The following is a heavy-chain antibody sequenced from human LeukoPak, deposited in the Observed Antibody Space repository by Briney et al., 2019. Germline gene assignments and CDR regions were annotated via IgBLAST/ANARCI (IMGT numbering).Heavy chain of an antibody. J-gene: IGHJ3*02. Sequence: GRSLRLSCAASGFTFSSYGMHWVRQAPGKGLEWVAVIWYDGSNKYYADSVKGRFTISRDNSKNTLYLQMNSLRAEDTAVYYCTKGSGGYAENAFDIWGQGTMVTVSS. D-gene: IGHD1-26*01. CDR1: GFTFSSYG. CDR2: IWYDGSNK. V-gene: IGHV3-33*06. CDR3: TKGSGGYAENAFDI.